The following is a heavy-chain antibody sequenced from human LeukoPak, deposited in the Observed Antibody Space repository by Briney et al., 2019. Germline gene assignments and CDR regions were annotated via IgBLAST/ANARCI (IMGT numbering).Heavy chain of an antibody. J-gene: IGHJ4*02. CDR1: GFTFDDYA. V-gene: IGHV3-9*01. Sequence: GGSLRLSCAASGFTFDDYAMHWVRQAPGKGLEWVSGISWNSGSIGYADSVKGRFTIFRDNAKNSLYLQMNSLGAEDTALYYCAKDSSKWGVVPYYFDYWGQGTLVTVSS. CDR2: ISWNSGSI. D-gene: IGHD2-2*01. CDR3: AKDSSKWGVVPYYFDY.